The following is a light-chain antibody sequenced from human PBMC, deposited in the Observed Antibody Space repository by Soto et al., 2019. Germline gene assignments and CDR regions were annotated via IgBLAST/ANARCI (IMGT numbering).Light chain of an antibody. CDR3: QQSYSTLSIT. V-gene: IGKV1-39*01. CDR1: ESINRH. Sequence: DIQMTQSPSSLSASVGDRVTITCRASESINRHLNWYQQKPGKAPKLLIYAASGLQNGVPSRFSGSGSGTDFTLTISNLQPEDFATYYCQQSYSTLSITFGQGTRLEIK. CDR2: AAS. J-gene: IGKJ5*01.